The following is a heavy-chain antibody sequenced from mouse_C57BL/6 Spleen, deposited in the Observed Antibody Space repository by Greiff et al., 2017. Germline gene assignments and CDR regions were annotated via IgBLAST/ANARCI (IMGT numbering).Heavy chain of an antibody. CDR1: GYAFSSSW. D-gene: IGHD3-2*02. J-gene: IGHJ3*01. V-gene: IGHV1-82*01. CDR2: IYPGDGDT. CDR3: AREALLAY. Sequence: QVQLQQSGPELVKPGASVKISCKASGYAFSSSWMNWVKQRPGKGLEWIGRIYPGDGDTNYNGKFKGKATLTADKSSSTAYMQLSSLTSEDSAVYCCAREALLAYWGQGTLVTVSA.